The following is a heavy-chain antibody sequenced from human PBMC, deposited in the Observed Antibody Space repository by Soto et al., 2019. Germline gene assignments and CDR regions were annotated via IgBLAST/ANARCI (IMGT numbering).Heavy chain of an antibody. CDR3: AKSRGSYFTYCGMDV. CDR2: IDWDSGSV. J-gene: IGHJ6*02. CDR1: GFTFDDYA. Sequence: PGGSLRLSCAASGFTFDDYAMHWVRQTPGKGLEWFSAIDWDSGSVGYAESVRGRLAISRDKAENCLYLQMNSLRPEDTALYYCAKSRGSYFTYCGMDVWGQGTTVTVSS. D-gene: IGHD1-26*01. V-gene: IGHV3-9*01.